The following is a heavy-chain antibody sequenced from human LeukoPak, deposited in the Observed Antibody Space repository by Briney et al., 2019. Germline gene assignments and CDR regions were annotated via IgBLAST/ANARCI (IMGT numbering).Heavy chain of an antibody. J-gene: IGHJ4*02. CDR3: AKDGIRDTSDWHPDY. V-gene: IGHV3-30-3*01. Sequence: GGSLRLSCAASGFSFSSYGMHWVRQAPGKGLDWVALISSGGSNKYYADSVRGRFTISRDNSKNTLYLQVNSLRADDTAMYYHAKDGIRDTSDWHPDYWGQGTLVTVSS. CDR2: ISSGGSNK. D-gene: IGHD6-19*01. CDR1: GFSFSSYG.